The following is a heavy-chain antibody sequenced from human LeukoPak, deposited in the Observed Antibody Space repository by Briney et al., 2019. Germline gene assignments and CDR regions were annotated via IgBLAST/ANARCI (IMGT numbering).Heavy chain of an antibody. CDR1: GFLISDFE. Sequence: PGGSLRLSCAASGFLISDFEINWVRQAPGKGLEWVSYISSSGSDIYYGDSVKGRFTTSRDNAKKSVYLQMNSLRAEDTAVYYCARIQGAHYWGQGTLVTVSS. D-gene: IGHD4/OR15-4a*01. CDR2: ISSSGSDI. CDR3: ARIQGAHY. V-gene: IGHV3-48*03. J-gene: IGHJ4*02.